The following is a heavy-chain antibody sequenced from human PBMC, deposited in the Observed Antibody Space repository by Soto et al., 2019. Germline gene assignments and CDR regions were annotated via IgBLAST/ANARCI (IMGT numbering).Heavy chain of an antibody. CDR3: AGGGVRGVITRTGDYSGMDV. D-gene: IGHD3-10*01. CDR1: GYSFTSYW. V-gene: IGHV5-51*01. J-gene: IGHJ6*02. Sequence: EVQLVQSGAEVKKPGESLKISCKGSGYSFTSYWIGWVRQMPGKGLEWMGIIYPGDSDTRYSPSFQGQVTISADKSISTAHGLWSSLKAAETATYYCAGGGVRGVITRTGDYSGMDVWGQGTTVTVSS. CDR2: IYPGDSDT.